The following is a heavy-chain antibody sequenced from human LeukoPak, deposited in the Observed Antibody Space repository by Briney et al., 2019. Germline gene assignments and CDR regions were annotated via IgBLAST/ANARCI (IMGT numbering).Heavy chain of an antibody. Sequence: PSETLSLTCEVSGVSISNSQWWSWVRQPPGKGLEWIGEIYQSGRTNYNPSLKSRVTMSIDKSKNQFSLSLASVTAADTAVYYCTRLKVLDITWWPADYWGPGMLVTVSS. V-gene: IGHV4-4*02. D-gene: IGHD2-15*01. CDR3: TRLKVLDITWWPADY. CDR1: GVSISNSQW. J-gene: IGHJ4*02. CDR2: IYQSGRT.